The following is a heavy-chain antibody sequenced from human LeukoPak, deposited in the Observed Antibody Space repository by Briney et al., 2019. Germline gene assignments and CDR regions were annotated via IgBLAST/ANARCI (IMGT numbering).Heavy chain of an antibody. CDR2: LEPDNGET. Sequence: ASLKVSFTVSGYALIELSIHWVRQTPGEGLEWMGGLEPDNGETIHAQKFRGRATMTEDTSSNTAYLELTSLTYEDTAVYYCATSVYCSTTTCDGNGGRDDGFDLWGQGTLVTVSP. D-gene: IGHD2-2*01. V-gene: IGHV1-24*01. CDR1: GYALIELS. J-gene: IGHJ3*01. CDR3: ATSVYCSTTTCDGNGGRDDGFDL.